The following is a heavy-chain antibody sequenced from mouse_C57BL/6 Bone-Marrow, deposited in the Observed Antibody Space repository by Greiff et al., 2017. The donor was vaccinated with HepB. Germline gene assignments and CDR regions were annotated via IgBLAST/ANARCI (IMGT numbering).Heavy chain of an antibody. CDR2: IHPNRGST. V-gene: IGHV1-64*01. CDR1: GYTFTSYR. CDR3: ARSYWVPY. J-gene: IGHJ3*01. Sequence: VQLQQPGAERVKPGASVPLSCKAAGYTFTSYRMHRVKQRPGQGLEWIGMIHPNRGSTNYNEKFKSKTTLTVDKSSSTAYMQLSSLTSKDSAVYYYARSYWVPYWRQGTPVTVSA.